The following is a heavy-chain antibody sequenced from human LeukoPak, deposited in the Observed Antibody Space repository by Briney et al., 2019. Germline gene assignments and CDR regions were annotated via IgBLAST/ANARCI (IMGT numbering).Heavy chain of an antibody. D-gene: IGHD5-18*01. V-gene: IGHV4-59*08. CDR2: IYYSGST. Sequence: SETLSLTCTVAGGYISSYYWSWIRQPPGKGLEWIGNIYYSGSTNYNPSLKSRVTISVDTSKNQFSLKLSSVTAADTAVYYCARSDTAMVKGMDVWGQGTTVTVSS. CDR3: ARSDTAMVKGMDV. J-gene: IGHJ6*02. CDR1: GGYISSYY.